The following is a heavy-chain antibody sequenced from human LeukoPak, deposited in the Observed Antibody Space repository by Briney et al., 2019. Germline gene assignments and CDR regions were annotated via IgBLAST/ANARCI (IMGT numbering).Heavy chain of an antibody. J-gene: IGHJ3*02. CDR1: GFSFSTYA. V-gene: IGHV3-64*04. CDR3: AKTIYYDILTGYPRHAFDI. D-gene: IGHD3-9*01. Sequence: GGSLRLSCSASGFSFSTYAMHWVRQAPGKGLEYVSGIISNGGSTYYADSVKGRFTISRDNSKNTLYLQMNSLRAEDTAVYYCAKTIYYDILTGYPRHAFDIWGQGTMVTVSS. CDR2: IISNGGST.